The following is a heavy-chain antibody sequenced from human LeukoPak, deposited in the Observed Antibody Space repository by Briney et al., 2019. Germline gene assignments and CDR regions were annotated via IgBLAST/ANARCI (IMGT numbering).Heavy chain of an antibody. Sequence: SETLSLTCTVSGGSISSYYWSWIRQPPGKGLEWIGYIYYSGGTNYNPSLKSRVTISVDTSKNQFSLKLSSVTAADTAVYYCARAYGDIVATIQWGQGTLVTVSS. J-gene: IGHJ4*02. CDR3: ARAYGDIVATIQ. V-gene: IGHV4-59*01. D-gene: IGHD5-12*01. CDR2: IYYSGGT. CDR1: GGSISSYY.